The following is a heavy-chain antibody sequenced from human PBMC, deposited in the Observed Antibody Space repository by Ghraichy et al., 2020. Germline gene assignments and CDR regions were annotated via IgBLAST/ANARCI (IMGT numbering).Heavy chain of an antibody. V-gene: IGHV3-48*02. CDR3: ARELRYFDWLSSFDY. Sequence: GESLNISCAASGFTFSSYSMNWVRQAPGKGLEWVSYISSSSSTIYYADSVKGRFTISRDNAKNSLYLQMNSLRDEDTAVYYCARELRYFDWLSSFDYWGQGTLVTVSS. D-gene: IGHD3-9*01. CDR2: ISSSSSTI. J-gene: IGHJ4*02. CDR1: GFTFSSYS.